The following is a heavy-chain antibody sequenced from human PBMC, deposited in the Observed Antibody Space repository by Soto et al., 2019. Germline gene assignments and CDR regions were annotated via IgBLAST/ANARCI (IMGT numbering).Heavy chain of an antibody. Sequence: QVHLQQWGAGLLKPSETLSLTCAVYDGSFSGYYWSWIRQPPGKGLEWIGEINHSGSTNYNPSLKSRVSISVGTSNNQFSLKLSSVTAADTAVYYCARGRGDGYNQHWYFDLWGRGTLVTVSS. D-gene: IGHD3-10*01. CDR1: DGSFSGYY. V-gene: IGHV4-34*01. J-gene: IGHJ2*01. CDR2: INHSGST. CDR3: ARGRGDGYNQHWYFDL.